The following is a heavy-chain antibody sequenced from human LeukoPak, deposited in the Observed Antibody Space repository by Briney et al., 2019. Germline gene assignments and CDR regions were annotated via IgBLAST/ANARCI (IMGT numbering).Heavy chain of an antibody. V-gene: IGHV1-69*05. CDR2: IIPIFGTA. D-gene: IGHD3-22*01. CDR3: AVDYYDSSGRDGAFDI. Sequence: GASVKVSCKASGGTFSSYAISWVRQAPGQGLEWMGGIIPIFGTANYAQKFQGRVTITTDESTSTDYMELSSLRSEDTAVYYCAVDYYDSSGRDGAFDIWGQGTMVTVSS. J-gene: IGHJ3*02. CDR1: GGTFSSYA.